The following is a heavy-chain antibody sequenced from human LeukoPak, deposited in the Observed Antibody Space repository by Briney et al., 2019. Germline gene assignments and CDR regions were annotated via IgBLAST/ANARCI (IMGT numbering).Heavy chain of an antibody. CDR3: ARDLAVAGYYYYGMDV. CDR1: GFTFSSYS. CDR2: ISSSSSYI. Sequence: GGSLRLSCAASGFTFSSYSMNWVRQAPGKRLEWVSSISSSSSYIYYADSVKGRFTISRDNAKNSLYLQMNSLRAEDTAVYYCARDLAVAGYYYYGMDVWGKGTTVTVSS. D-gene: IGHD6-19*01. J-gene: IGHJ6*04. V-gene: IGHV3-21*01.